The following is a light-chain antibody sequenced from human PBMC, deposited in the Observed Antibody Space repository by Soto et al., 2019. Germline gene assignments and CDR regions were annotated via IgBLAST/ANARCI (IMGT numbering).Light chain of an antibody. J-gene: IGKJ1*01. CDR2: GAA. Sequence: DIQVTQSPSSLSASVGDRVTITCRASESIRTYVNWYQQHPGKAPKLLIFGAANLQNGVPSRFGGSGSGTDFSLSISGXQVEDFATYYCQQTHTAPYTFGQGTKVDIK. CDR3: QQTHTAPYT. V-gene: IGKV1-39*01. CDR1: ESIRTY.